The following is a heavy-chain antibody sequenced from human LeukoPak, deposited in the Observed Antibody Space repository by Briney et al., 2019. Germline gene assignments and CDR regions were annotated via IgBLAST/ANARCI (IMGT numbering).Heavy chain of an antibody. J-gene: IGHJ4*02. D-gene: IGHD1-26*01. Sequence: TSETLSLTCAVSGGSISSSNWWSWVRQPPGKGLEWIGEIYHSGSTNYNPSLKSRVTISVDKSKSQFSLKLSSVTAADTAVYYCTSGSGSYYPFDYWGQGTLVTVSS. CDR1: GGSISSSNW. V-gene: IGHV4-4*02. CDR3: TSGSGSYYPFDY. CDR2: IYHSGST.